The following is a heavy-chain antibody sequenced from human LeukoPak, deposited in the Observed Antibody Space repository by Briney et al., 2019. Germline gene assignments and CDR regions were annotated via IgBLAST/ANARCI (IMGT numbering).Heavy chain of an antibody. Sequence: ASVKVSCKASGYTFTSYAMHWVRQAPGQRLEWMGWINAGNGNTKYSQKLQGRVTMTTDTSTSTAYMELRSLRSDDTAVYYCARGAEAETSPLDFWGQGTPVTVSS. V-gene: IGHV1-3*01. CDR1: GYTFTSYA. D-gene: IGHD6-13*01. J-gene: IGHJ4*02. CDR3: ARGAEAETSPLDF. CDR2: INAGNGNT.